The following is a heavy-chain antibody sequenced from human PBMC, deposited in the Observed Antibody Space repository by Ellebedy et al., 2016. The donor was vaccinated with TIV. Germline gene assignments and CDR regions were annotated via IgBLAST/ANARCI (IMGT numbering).Heavy chain of an antibody. Sequence: ASVKVSCXASGYTFTGYYMHWVRQAPGQGLEWMGWINPNSGGTNYAQKFQGWVTMTRDTSISTAYMELSRLRSDDTAVYYCARDLYMKGAHQRGGSSGYGFDYWGQGTLVTVSS. J-gene: IGHJ4*02. CDR3: ARDLYMKGAHQRGGSSGYGFDY. CDR1: GYTFTGYY. CDR2: INPNSGGT. V-gene: IGHV1-2*04. D-gene: IGHD3-22*01.